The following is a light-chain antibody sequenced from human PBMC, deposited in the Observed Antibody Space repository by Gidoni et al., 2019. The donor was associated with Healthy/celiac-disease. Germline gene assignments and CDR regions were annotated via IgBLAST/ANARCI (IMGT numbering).Light chain of an antibody. J-gene: IGKJ4*01. V-gene: IGKV3-11*01. Sequence: EIVLTQSPATLSLSPGERATLSCRASQSVSSYLAWYQQKPGQAPRLLIYDASNRATGIPARFSGSGSGTDFTLTISSLEPEDFAVYYGQQRSNWFLTFGGGTKVEIK. CDR3: QQRSNWFLT. CDR2: DAS. CDR1: QSVSSY.